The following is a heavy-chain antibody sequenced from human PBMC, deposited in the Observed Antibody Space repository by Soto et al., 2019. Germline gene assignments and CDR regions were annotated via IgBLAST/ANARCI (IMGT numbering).Heavy chain of an antibody. V-gene: IGHV4-59*08. D-gene: IGHD2-15*01. CDR2: IYYSGST. CDR1: GGSISSYY. CDR3: ARHTPAISISDH. J-gene: IGHJ4*02. Sequence: SETLSLTCTVSGGSISSYYWSWIRQPPGKGLEWIGYIYYSGSTNYDPSLKSRVTISVDTSKNQFSLKLSSVTAADTAVYYCARHTPAISISDHWGQGTLVTVSS.